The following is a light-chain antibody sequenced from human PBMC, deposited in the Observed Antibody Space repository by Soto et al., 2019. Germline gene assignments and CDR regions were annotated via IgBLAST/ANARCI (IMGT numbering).Light chain of an antibody. J-gene: IGLJ3*02. CDR1: SGSIASNY. CDR2: EDN. V-gene: IGLV6-57*04. Sequence: NFMLTQPHSVSESPGKTVTISCTRSSGSIASNYVQWYQQRPGSAPTTVIYEDNQRPSGVPDRFSGSIDSSSNSASLTISGLKTEDEADYYCQSYDSSNHEVFGGGTSSPS. CDR3: QSYDSSNHEV.